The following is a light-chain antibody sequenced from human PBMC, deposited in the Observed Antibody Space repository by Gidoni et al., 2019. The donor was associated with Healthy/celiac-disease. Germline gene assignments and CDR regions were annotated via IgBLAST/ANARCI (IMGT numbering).Light chain of an antibody. Sequence: QSVLPQPPSASGTPGPRVTISCSGSSSNIGSNTVNWYQQLPRTAPKLLIYSNNQRPSGVPDRFSGSKSGTSASLAISGLQSEDEADYYCAAWDDSLNGWVFGGGTKLTVL. CDR3: AAWDDSLNGWV. J-gene: IGLJ3*02. CDR1: SSNIGSNT. V-gene: IGLV1-44*01. CDR2: SNN.